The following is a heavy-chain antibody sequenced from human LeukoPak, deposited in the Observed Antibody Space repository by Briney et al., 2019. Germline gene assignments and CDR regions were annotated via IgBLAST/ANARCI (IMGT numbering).Heavy chain of an antibody. J-gene: IGHJ1*01. CDR3: AQQVGYCSSGSCYFTY. Sequence: GGSLRLSCAASGFTFSSFAINWVRQAPGKGLEWVSAISNTGGSTYYADSVKGRFTISRDKSKNTLSLQMNSLRAEDTAVYYCAQQVGYCSSGSCYFTYWGQGTLVTVSS. D-gene: IGHD2-15*01. CDR1: GFTFSSFA. V-gene: IGHV3-23*01. CDR2: ISNTGGST.